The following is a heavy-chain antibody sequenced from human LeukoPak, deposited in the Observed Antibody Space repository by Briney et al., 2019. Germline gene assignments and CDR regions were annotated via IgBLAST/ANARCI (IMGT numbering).Heavy chain of an antibody. CDR3: ARVARCTSCFDVDY. CDR2: FFLKGST. Sequence: SETLSLTCTVSGYSITSAYYWGWIRQPPGKGLEWIGSFFLKGSTYYNPSLKSRVTISVDTSKNQFSLTLSSVAAADTAVYYCARVARCTSCFDVDYWGQGTLVTVSS. V-gene: IGHV4-38-2*02. D-gene: IGHD2-2*01. J-gene: IGHJ4*02. CDR1: GYSITSAYY.